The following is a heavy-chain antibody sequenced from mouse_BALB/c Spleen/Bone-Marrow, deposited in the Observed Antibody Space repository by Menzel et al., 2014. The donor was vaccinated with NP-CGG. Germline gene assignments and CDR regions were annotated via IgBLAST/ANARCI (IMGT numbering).Heavy chain of an antibody. Sequence: EVHLVESGPELVKPGASVKISCKASGYTFTDYNMHWVKQSHGKSLEWIGYIYRYNGGTGYNQKFKSKVTLTVDNSSRTAYMELRSLTSEDSAVYYCARELGGAYWGQGTLVTVSA. D-gene: IGHD4-1*01. V-gene: IGHV1S29*02. CDR3: ARELGGAY. CDR1: GYTFTDYN. CDR2: IYRYNGGT. J-gene: IGHJ3*01.